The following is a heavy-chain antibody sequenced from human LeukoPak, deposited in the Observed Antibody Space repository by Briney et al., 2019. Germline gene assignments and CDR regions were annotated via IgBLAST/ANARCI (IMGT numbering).Heavy chain of an antibody. CDR3: GRGTGEGYTYGRYYFDY. J-gene: IGHJ4*02. Sequence: ASVKVSCKASGYTFTGYYMHWVRQAPGQGLEWMGWINPNSGATDYAQNFQGRVTMTRDMSISTAYVELSRLRSDDTAVYYGGRGTGEGYTYGRYYFDYWGQGTLVTVSS. CDR2: INPNSGAT. D-gene: IGHD5-18*01. CDR1: GYTFTGYY. V-gene: IGHV1-2*02.